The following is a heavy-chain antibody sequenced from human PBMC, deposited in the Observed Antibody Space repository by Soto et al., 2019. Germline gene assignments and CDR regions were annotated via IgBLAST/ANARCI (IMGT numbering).Heavy chain of an antibody. CDR3: ARDFMAPEPSGSYGDY. J-gene: IGHJ4*02. D-gene: IGHD1-26*01. Sequence: QVQLVQSGAEVKKPGSSVKVSCKASGGTFSSYAISWVRQAPGQGLEWMGGIIPIFGTANYAQKFQGRVTITADESTSTADMELSSLRSEDTAVYYCARDFMAPEPSGSYGDYWGQGTLVTVSS. V-gene: IGHV1-69*01. CDR2: IIPIFGTA. CDR1: GGTFSSYA.